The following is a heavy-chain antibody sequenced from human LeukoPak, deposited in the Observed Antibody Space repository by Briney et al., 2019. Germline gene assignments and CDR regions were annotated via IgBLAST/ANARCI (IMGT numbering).Heavy chain of an antibody. CDR3: ARGTDTAMARGIDY. D-gene: IGHD5-18*01. CDR2: IYYSGST. CDR1: GGSISNYY. J-gene: IGHJ4*02. Sequence: PSETLSLTCTVSGGSISNYYWSWIRQPPGKGLEWIGYIYYSGSTNYNPSLKSRVTISVDTSKNQFSLKLSSVTAADTAVYYCARGTDTAMARGIDYWGQGTLVTVSS. V-gene: IGHV4-59*01.